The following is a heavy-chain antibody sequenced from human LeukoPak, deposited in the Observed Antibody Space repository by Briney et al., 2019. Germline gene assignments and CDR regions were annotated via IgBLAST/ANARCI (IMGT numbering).Heavy chain of an antibody. J-gene: IGHJ4*02. Sequence: GGSLRLSCAASGFTFDDYAMHWVRQAPGKGLEWVSGISWNSGKIGYADSVKGRITISRDNAKNSLYLQMNSLRAEDMALYYCAKGYSYGYSYYFDYWGQGTLVTVSS. V-gene: IGHV3-9*03. CDR2: ISWNSGKI. CDR1: GFTFDDYA. D-gene: IGHD5-18*01. CDR3: AKGYSYGYSYYFDY.